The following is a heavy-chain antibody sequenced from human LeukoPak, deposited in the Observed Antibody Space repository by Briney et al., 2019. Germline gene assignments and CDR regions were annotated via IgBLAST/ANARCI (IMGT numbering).Heavy chain of an antibody. D-gene: IGHD3-22*01. V-gene: IGHV3-23*01. Sequence: GGSLRLSCAASGFTFSSYAMSWVRQAPGKGLEWVSGISGSGGDTYFADSVKGRFTISRDNSKNTLYLQMNSLRAEDTAVYYCAKEGRATYYYDSSGYLDYWGQGTLVTVSS. CDR2: ISGSGGDT. CDR1: GFTFSSYA. CDR3: AKEGRATYYYDSSGYLDY. J-gene: IGHJ4*02.